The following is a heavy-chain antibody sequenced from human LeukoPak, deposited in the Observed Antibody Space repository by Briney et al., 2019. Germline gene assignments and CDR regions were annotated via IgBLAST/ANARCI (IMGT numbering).Heavy chain of an antibody. V-gene: IGHV4-34*01. Sequence: SETLSLTCAVYVGSFSGYYWSWIRQPPGKGLEWIGEINHSGSTNYNSSLKSRVTISVDTSKNQFSLKLSSVTAADTAVYYCARGYYAWSSHCFHRFVWGKETTIIVAA. J-gene: IGHJ6*04. CDR1: VGSFSGYY. CDR3: ARGYYAWSSHCFHRFV. D-gene: IGHD3-3*01. CDR2: INHSGST.